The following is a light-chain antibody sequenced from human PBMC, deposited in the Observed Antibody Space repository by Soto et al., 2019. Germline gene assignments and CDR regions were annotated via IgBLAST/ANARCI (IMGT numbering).Light chain of an antibody. CDR3: QQSITAPLT. J-gene: IGKJ4*01. V-gene: IGKV1-39*01. CDR2: SAS. Sequence: DIQMTQSPSSLSASVGDRVTITRRASQSIDNYLNWYQQKSGKAPQLLIYSASHLQSGVPSRFSGGGYVTDFIFTISSLQPEDSAIYFCQQSITAPLTFGGGTKVDIK. CDR1: QSIDNY.